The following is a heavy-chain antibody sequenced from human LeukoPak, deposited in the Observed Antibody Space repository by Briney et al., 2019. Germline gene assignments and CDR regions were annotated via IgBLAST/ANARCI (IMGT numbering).Heavy chain of an antibody. CDR2: ISSSGSTI. CDR1: GFTFSDYY. D-gene: IGHD2-15*01. J-gene: IGHJ4*02. Sequence: PGGSLRLSCAASGFTFSDYYMSWIRQAPGKGLEWVSYISSSGSTIYYADSVKGRFTISRDNAKNSLYLQMNSLRAEDTAVYYCARDKYPYCSGGSCYGAHYWGQGTLDTVSS. CDR3: ARDKYPYCSGGSCYGAHY. V-gene: IGHV3-11*04.